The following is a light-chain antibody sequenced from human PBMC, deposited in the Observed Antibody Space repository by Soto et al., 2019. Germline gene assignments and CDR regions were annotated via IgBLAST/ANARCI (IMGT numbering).Light chain of an antibody. J-gene: IGKJ1*01. CDR1: QSVSSY. V-gene: IGKV3-11*02. CDR3: QQYINLPPWT. CDR2: DAS. Sequence: ILLTQSPATLSVSPGERATLSCRASQSVSSYLAWYQQKPGQAPRLLIYDASNRATGIPARFSGSGSGSDFTITIITLETDDYAVYYCQQYINLPPWTSGQGSKGGIK.